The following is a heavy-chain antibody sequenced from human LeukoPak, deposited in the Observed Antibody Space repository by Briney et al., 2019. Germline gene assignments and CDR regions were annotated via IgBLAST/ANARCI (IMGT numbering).Heavy chain of an antibody. D-gene: IGHD2-15*01. V-gene: IGHV3-23*01. J-gene: IGHJ4*02. CDR3: AKWGCSGGSCYPFDY. Sequence: GGSLRLSCAASGFTFSSYAMGWVRQAPGKGLEWVSAISGTGNRTYYAGSVKGRFTISRDNSKNTLYLQMNSLRAEDTAVYYCAKWGCSGGSCYPFDYWGQGTLVTVSS. CDR1: GFTFSSYA. CDR2: ISGTGNRT.